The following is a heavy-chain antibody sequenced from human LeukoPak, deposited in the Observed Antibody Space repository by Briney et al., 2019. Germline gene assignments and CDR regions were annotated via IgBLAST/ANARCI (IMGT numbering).Heavy chain of an antibody. CDR2: ISAYSGNT. CDR3: ARGGYTVTSAQDY. Sequence: ASVKVSCKASGYTFTDYSIHWVRQAPGQGLQWMGWISAYSGNTNYAQNLQGRVTMTTDTSTSTAYMELRSLRSDDTAVYYCARGGYTVTSAQDYWGQGTLVTVSS. CDR1: GYTFTDYS. V-gene: IGHV1-18*01. D-gene: IGHD4-17*01. J-gene: IGHJ4*02.